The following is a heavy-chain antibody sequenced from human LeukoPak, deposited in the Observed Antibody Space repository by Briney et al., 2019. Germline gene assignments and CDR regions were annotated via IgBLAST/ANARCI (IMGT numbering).Heavy chain of an antibody. D-gene: IGHD5-12*01. CDR3: ARTTEGYAGGPGYSYYYYMDV. CDR1: GGSISSYY. Sequence: SETLSLTCTVSGGSISSYYWSWIRQSPGKGLECIGYIHYTGSTNYNPSLKSRVTISVETSKNQFSLKLKSVTAADTAVYYCARTTEGYAGGPGYSYYYYMDVWGKGTTVTISS. J-gene: IGHJ6*03. CDR2: IHYTGST. V-gene: IGHV4-59*01.